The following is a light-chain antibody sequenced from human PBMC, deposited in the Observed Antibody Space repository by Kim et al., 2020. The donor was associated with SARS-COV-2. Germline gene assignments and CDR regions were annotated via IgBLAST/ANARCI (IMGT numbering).Light chain of an antibody. V-gene: IGKV3-20*01. J-gene: IGKJ1*01. CDR1: PSITFHD. Sequence: LSPVEETPPSCRASPSITFHDVAWYQHRPEQAPRLLRDGASRMATGVPDRFSGSGSGTDFSLTISRLEPEDFSVYCCQQYGSAPPWFGQGPKVVIK. CDR2: GAS. CDR3: QQYGSAPPW.